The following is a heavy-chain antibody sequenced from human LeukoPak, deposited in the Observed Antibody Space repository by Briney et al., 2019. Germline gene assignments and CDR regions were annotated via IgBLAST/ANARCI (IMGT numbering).Heavy chain of an antibody. D-gene: IGHD6-19*01. V-gene: IGHV3-15*01. CDR1: GFTFSNAW. Sequence: PGGSLRLSCAASGFTFSNAWMSWVRQAPGKGLEWVGRIKSKTDGGTTDYAAPVKSRFTISRDDSKNTLYLQMNSLKTEDTAVYYCTTDRGWYYFDYWGQGTLVTVSS. CDR3: TTDRGWYYFDY. CDR2: IKSKTDGGTT. J-gene: IGHJ4*02.